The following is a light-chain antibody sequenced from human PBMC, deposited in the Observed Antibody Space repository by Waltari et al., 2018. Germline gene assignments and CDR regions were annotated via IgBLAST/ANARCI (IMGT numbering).Light chain of an antibody. Sequence: SLSPGERATLSCRASQSVSSYLTWYQQKPGQAPRLLIYDASNRATGIPARFRGSGSGTDFTLTISSLEPEDFAVYYCQQRSNWPPALTFGGGTKVEVK. CDR1: QSVSSY. CDR2: DAS. V-gene: IGKV3-11*01. CDR3: QQRSNWPPALT. J-gene: IGKJ4*01.